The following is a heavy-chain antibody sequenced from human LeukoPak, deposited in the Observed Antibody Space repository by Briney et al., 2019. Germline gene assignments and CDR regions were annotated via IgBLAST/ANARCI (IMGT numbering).Heavy chain of an antibody. J-gene: IGHJ4*02. V-gene: IGHV3-66*01. CDR3: ARENNITLIEALDY. Sequence: PGGSLRLSCAASGFTVSSNYMSWVRQAPGKGLECVSVIYSGGSTYYADSVKGRFTIPRDNSKNTLYLQINSLGPEDTAVYSCARENNITLIEALDYWGQGTLVTVSS. CDR2: IYSGGST. D-gene: IGHD3-22*01. CDR1: GFTVSSNY.